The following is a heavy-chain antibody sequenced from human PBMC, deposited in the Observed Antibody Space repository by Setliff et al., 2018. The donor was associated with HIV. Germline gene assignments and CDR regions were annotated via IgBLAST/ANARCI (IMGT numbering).Heavy chain of an antibody. CDR3: ARGGYYSGSGMNYHYYGLDV. CDR2: ISAYNDYT. Sequence: GASVKVSCKTSGYTFINYGITWVRQAPGQGLEWMGWISAYNDYTNYEQSLQGRVRMTTDTSTRTAYMDLRSLRSNDTAVYYCARGGYYSGSGMNYHYYGLDVWGQGTTVTVSS. CDR1: GYTFINYG. J-gene: IGHJ6*02. D-gene: IGHD3-10*01. V-gene: IGHV1-18*04.